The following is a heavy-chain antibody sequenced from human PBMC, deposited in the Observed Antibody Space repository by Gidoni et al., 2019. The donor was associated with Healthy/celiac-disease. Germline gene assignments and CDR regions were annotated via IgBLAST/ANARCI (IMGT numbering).Heavy chain of an antibody. CDR3: ARGGDEQLVRTYYFDY. CDR1: GFTFSSYA. CDR2: ISYDGSNK. Sequence: QVQLVESGGGVVQPGRSLRLSCAASGFTFSSYAMHWVRQAPGKGLEWVAVISYDGSNKYYADSVKGRFTISRDNSKNTLYLQMNSLRAEDTAVYYCARGGDEQLVRTYYFDYWGQGTLVTVSS. J-gene: IGHJ4*02. V-gene: IGHV3-30*01. D-gene: IGHD6-6*01.